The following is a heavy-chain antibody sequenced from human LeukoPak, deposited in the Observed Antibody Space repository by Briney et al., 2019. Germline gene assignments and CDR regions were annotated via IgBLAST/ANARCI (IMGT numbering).Heavy chain of an antibody. Sequence: ASVKVSCKASGYTFINYGITWVRQAPGQGLEWMGWISACNGNTNYAQKLQGRVIMTADTSTSTAYMELGSLRSDDTAIYYCSRDYYSGSYYGDYWGQGTLVTVSS. J-gene: IGHJ4*02. D-gene: IGHD1-26*01. CDR2: ISACNGNT. CDR1: GYTFINYG. V-gene: IGHV1-18*01. CDR3: SRDYYSGSYYGDY.